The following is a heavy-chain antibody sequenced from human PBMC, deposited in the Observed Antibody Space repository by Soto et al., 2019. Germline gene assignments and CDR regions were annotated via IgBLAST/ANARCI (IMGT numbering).Heavy chain of an antibody. D-gene: IGHD3-22*01. CDR3: ARASSYYYDSSGYYIDY. CDR2: IYYSGST. J-gene: IGHJ4*02. V-gene: IGHV4-30-4*01. Sequence: TSETLSLTCTVSGGSISSGDDYWSWIRQPPGKGLEWIGYIYYSGSTYYNPSLKSRVTISVDTSKNQFSLKLSSVTAADTAVYYCARASSYYYDSSGYYIDYWGQGTLVTVSS. CDR1: GGSISSGDDY.